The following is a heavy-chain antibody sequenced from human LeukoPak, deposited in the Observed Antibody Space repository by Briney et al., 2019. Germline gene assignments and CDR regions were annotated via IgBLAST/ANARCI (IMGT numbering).Heavy chain of an antibody. CDR3: ARDPNPSRTSHYHFDY. D-gene: IGHD2-2*01. Sequence: GASVKVSYKASGYTFTSYYMHWVRQAPGQGLEWMGIINPSGGSTSYAQKFQGRVTMTRDTSTSTVYMELSSLRSEDTAVYYCARDPNPSRTSHYHFDYWGQGTLVTVSS. J-gene: IGHJ4*02. V-gene: IGHV1-46*01. CDR2: INPSGGST. CDR1: GYTFTSYY.